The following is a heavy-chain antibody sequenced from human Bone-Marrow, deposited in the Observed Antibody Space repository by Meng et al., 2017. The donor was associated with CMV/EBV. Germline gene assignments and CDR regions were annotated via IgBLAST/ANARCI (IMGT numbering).Heavy chain of an antibody. CDR3: ARVLGDYYYGMDV. V-gene: IGHV1-69*05. CDR2: IIPIFGTA. Sequence: SVKVSCKASGGTFSSYAISWVRQAPGQGLEWMGGIIPIFGTANYAQKFQGRVTITTDKSTSTAYMELSRLRSEDTAVYYCARVLGDYYYGMDVWGQGTTVTVSS. D-gene: IGHD7-27*01. J-gene: IGHJ6*01. CDR1: GGTFSSYA.